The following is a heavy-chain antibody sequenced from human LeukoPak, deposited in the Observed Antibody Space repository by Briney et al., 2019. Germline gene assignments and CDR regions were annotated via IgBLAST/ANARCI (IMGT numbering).Heavy chain of an antibody. Sequence: ASVKVSCKASGYTFTGYYMHWVRQAPGQGLEWMGWINPNSGGTNYAQKFQGWVTMTRDTSISTAYMELSRLRSDDTAVYYCARLHSSGWSYFDYWGQGTLVTVSS. CDR1: GYTFTGYY. D-gene: IGHD6-19*01. J-gene: IGHJ4*02. CDR3: ARLHSSGWSYFDY. CDR2: INPNSGGT. V-gene: IGHV1-2*04.